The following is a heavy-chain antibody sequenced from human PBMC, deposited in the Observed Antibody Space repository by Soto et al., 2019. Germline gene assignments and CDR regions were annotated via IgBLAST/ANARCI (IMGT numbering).Heavy chain of an antibody. D-gene: IGHD3-10*01. CDR3: AREYGSGGGYYYYGMDV. CDR1: GGTFSSYA. CDR2: IIPIFGTA. V-gene: IGHV1-69*06. J-gene: IGHJ6*02. Sequence: QVQLVQSGAEVKKPGSSVKVSCKASGGTFSSYAISWVRQAPGQGLEWMGGIIPIFGTANYAQKFQGRVTITADKSTSKAYMELSSLRSEDTAVYYCAREYGSGGGYYYYGMDVWGQGTTVTVSS.